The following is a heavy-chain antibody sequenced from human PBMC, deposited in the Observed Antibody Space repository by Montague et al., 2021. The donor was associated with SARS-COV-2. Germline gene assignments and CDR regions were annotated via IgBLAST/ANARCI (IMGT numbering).Heavy chain of an antibody. D-gene: IGHD3-10*01. V-gene: IGHV3-23*01. CDR2: ISSGGETT. Sequence: SLRLSCAASGFRFDSYALSLLRQAPGKGLEWLSAISSGGETTDYAASMKGRFTLSRDNSMNTLYLQMNRLRGEDTAVYYCAKGIYMRRGVSHGMDVWGQGTTVTVSS. CDR1: GFRFDSYA. CDR3: AKGIYMRRGVSHGMDV. J-gene: IGHJ6*02.